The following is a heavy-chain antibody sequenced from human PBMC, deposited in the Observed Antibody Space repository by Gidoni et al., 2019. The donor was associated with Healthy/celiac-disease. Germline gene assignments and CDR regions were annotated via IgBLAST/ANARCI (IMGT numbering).Heavy chain of an antibody. CDR2: IYSGGST. CDR3: ASWSSSSSWRYYYGMDV. D-gene: IGHD6-13*01. CDR1: GFTVSSNY. Sequence: EVQLVESGGGLIQPGGSLRLSCAASGFTVSSNYMSWVRQAPGKGLEWVSVIYSGGSTYYADSVKGRFTISRDNSKNTLYLQMNSLRAEDTAVYYCASWSSSSSWRYYYGMDVWGQGTTVTVSS. V-gene: IGHV3-53*01. J-gene: IGHJ6*02.